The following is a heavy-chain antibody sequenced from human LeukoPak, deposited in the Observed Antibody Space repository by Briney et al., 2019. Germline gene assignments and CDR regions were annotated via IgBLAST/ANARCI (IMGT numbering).Heavy chain of an antibody. CDR2: ISSDAKTV. CDR1: GFNFRFYI. CDR3: ARVGSRYGPPNS. V-gene: IGHV3-48*01. J-gene: IGHJ4*02. Sequence: GGSLRLSCAASGFNFRFYIMNWVRQAPGKGLEWISYISSDAKTVNYADSVKGRFTISRYNAKNSLYLQMNSLSADDTAVYYCARVGSRYGPPNSWGQGTLVTVSS. D-gene: IGHD5-18*01.